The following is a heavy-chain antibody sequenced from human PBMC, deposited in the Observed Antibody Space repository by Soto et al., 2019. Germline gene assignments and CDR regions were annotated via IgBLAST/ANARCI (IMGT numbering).Heavy chain of an antibody. CDR3: ARERLNTGWYGFDH. V-gene: IGHV1-18*04. J-gene: IGHJ4*02. Sequence: GASVKVSCKTSGYTFSNYDFSWVRQAPGQGLEWMGWVSNKNGVTNYAEKFRDRVTMTTDISTNTIYMELRSLRSDDTAVYFCARERLNTGWYGFDHGGQGTQVTVSS. D-gene: IGHD6-19*01. CDR1: GYTFSNYD. CDR2: VSNKNGVT.